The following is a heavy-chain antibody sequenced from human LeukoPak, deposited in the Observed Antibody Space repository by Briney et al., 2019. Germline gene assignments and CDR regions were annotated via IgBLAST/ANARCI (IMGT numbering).Heavy chain of an antibody. CDR2: IHPDGSTT. J-gene: IGHJ4*02. Sequence: GGSLRLSCAASGFTFSSHWMHWVRHVPGKGLVWVSRIHPDGSTTTYADSVKGRFTISRDNAKNTLHLQMNSLRAEDTAVYYCARDRALYGTGPHFGDWGQGIQVTVSS. CDR3: ARDRALYGTGPHFGD. CDR1: GFTFSSHW. V-gene: IGHV3-74*01. D-gene: IGHD3-16*01.